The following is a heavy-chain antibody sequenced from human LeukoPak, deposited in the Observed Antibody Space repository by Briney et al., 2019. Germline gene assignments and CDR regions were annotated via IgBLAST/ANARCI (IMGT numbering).Heavy chain of an antibody. CDR2: INPSGGST. D-gene: IGHD6-19*01. V-gene: IGHV1-46*01. CDR3: ARDRRSGWYDY. Sequence: GASVKVSCKASGYTFTGYYMHWVRQAPGQGLEWMGIINPSGGSTSYAQKFQGRVTMTRDTSTSTVYMELSSLRSEDTAVYYCARDRRSGWYDYWGQGTLVTVSS. J-gene: IGHJ4*02. CDR1: GYTFTGYY.